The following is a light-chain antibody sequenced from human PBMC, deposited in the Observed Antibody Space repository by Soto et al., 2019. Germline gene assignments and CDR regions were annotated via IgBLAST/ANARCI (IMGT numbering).Light chain of an antibody. CDR3: QQYNNWPWT. J-gene: IGKJ1*01. V-gene: IGKV3-15*01. CDR2: GAS. CDR1: QSVSSN. Sequence: EIVMTQSPATLSVSPGERATLSCRASQSVSSNLAWYQQKPGQAPGLLIYGASTRATGIPARFRGSGSGTESTLTISSLQSEDFAVYYCQQYNNWPWTFGQGTKVEIK.